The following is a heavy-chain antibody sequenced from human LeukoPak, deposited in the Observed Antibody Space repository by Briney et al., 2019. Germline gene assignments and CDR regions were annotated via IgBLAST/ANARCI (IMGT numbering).Heavy chain of an antibody. J-gene: IGHJ4*02. CDR3: ARPRGDNKPYHS. D-gene: IGHD7-27*01. CDR2: IYYSGTT. V-gene: IGHV4-30-4*01. Sequence: SETLSLTCTVSGDSISSGDYYWSWIRQPPGKGLEWIGYIYYSGTTYYNPSLKSRVTISMDTSKNQFSLRLSSMTAADPAVYYCARPRGDNKPYHSWGQGTLVNASS. CDR1: GDSISSGDYY.